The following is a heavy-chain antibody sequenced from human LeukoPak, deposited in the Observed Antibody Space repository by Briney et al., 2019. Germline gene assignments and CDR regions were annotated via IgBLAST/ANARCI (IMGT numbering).Heavy chain of an antibody. Sequence: PSETLSLTCTVSGGSISSSSYYWGWIRQPPGKGLEWIGSIYYSGSTYYNPSLKSRVTISVDTSKNQFSLKLSSVTAADTAVYYCARAKYDILTGYYFDYWGQGTLVTVSS. D-gene: IGHD3-9*01. CDR3: ARAKYDILTGYYFDY. J-gene: IGHJ4*02. V-gene: IGHV4-39*07. CDR2: IYYSGST. CDR1: GGSISSSSYY.